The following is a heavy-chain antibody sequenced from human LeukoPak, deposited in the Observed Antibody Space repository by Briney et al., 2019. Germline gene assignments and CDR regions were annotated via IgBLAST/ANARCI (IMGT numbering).Heavy chain of an antibody. V-gene: IGHV3-30*04. CDR1: GFTFSSYA. J-gene: IGHJ4*02. D-gene: IGHD3-9*01. CDR3: ARGLPSADISTGYPWGY. Sequence: GGSLRLSCAASGFTFSSYAMHWVRQAPGKGLEWVAVISYDGSNKYYADSVKGRFTISRDNSKNTLYLQMNSLRAEDTAVYYCARGLPSADISTGYPWGYWGQGTLVTVSS. CDR2: ISYDGSNK.